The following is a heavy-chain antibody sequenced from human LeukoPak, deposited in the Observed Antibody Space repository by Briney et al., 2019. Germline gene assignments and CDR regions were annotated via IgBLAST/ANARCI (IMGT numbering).Heavy chain of an antibody. J-gene: IGHJ6*03. D-gene: IGHD2-2*01. V-gene: IGHV3-30*02. CDR3: AKGSGPATLYYYYMDV. CDR2: IRYDGSNK. CDR1: GFTFSSYG. Sequence: GGSLRLSCAASGFTFSSYGMHWVRQAPGKGLEWVAFIRYDGSNKYYADSVKGRFTISRDNSKNTLYLQMNSLRAGDTAVYYCAKGSGPATLYYYYMDVWGKGTTVTVSS.